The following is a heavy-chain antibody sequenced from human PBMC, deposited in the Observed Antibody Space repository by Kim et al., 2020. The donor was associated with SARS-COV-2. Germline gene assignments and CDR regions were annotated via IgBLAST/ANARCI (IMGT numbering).Heavy chain of an antibody. J-gene: IGHJ4*02. V-gene: IGHV1-18*01. Sequence: NYDQKLKGRVTMTTDTSTSTAYMELRSLRSDDTAVYYCARAPMRVIYLSVYWGQGTLVTVSS. D-gene: IGHD2-21*01. CDR3: ARAPMRVIYLSVY.